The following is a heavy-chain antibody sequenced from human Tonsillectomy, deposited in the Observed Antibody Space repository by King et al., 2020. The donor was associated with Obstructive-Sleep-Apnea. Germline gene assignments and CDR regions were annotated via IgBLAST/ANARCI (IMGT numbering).Heavy chain of an antibody. CDR3: ATASNSYGHRHFDY. J-gene: IGHJ4*02. CDR1: GFTFSSYS. V-gene: IGHV3-48*04. CDR2: ISSSSSTI. Sequence: VQLVESGGGLVQPGGSLRLSCAASGFTFSSYSMNWVRQAPGKGLEWVSYISSSSSTIYYADSVKGRFTISRDNAKNSLYLQMNSLRAEDTAVYYCATASNSYGHRHFDYWGKGTLVTVSS. D-gene: IGHD5-18*01.